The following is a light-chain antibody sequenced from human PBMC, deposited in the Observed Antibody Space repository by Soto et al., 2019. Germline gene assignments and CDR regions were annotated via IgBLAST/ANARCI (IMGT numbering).Light chain of an antibody. CDR2: DAS. Sequence: DIQMTQSPSSLSASVGDRVTITCQASQDITNYLNWYQQKPGRAPRLLVYDASNLETGVPSRFNGSGSGTDFTFTITSLQPGDIATYYCQRYQILTLTLGGGTKVDIK. J-gene: IGKJ4*01. V-gene: IGKV1-33*01. CDR3: QRYQILTLT. CDR1: QDITNY.